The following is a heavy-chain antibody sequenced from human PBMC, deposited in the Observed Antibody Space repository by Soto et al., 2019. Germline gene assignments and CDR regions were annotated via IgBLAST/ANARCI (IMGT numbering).Heavy chain of an antibody. V-gene: IGHV4-34*01. D-gene: IGHD3-10*01. Sequence: SETLSLTCGVYGGSFSDYYWNWIRQPPGKGLEWIGEINQSGGTHYNPSLKSRVTILVDTSRNQFSLKLTSVTVADTAVYYCARITYGDSFYGLDVWGQGTTLTVSS. J-gene: IGHJ6*02. CDR1: GGSFSDYY. CDR2: INQSGGT. CDR3: ARITYGDSFYGLDV.